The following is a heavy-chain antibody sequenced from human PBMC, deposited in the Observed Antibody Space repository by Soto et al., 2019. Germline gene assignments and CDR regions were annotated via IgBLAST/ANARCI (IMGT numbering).Heavy chain of an antibody. D-gene: IGHD3-10*01. CDR2: IYYSGST. J-gene: IGHJ3*02. CDR1: GGSIISYY. V-gene: IGHV4-59*01. Sequence: NPSETLSLTCTVSGGSIISYYWSWIRQPPGKGLEWIGYIYYSGSTNYNPSLKSRVTISVDTSKNQFSLKLSSVTAADTAVYYCARRLLWFGEFYAFDIWGQGTMVTVSS. CDR3: ARRLLWFGEFYAFDI.